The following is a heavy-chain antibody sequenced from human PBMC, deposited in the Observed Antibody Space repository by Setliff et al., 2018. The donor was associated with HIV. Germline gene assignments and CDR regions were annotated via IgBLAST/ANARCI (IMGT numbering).Heavy chain of an antibody. CDR2: IISIFGAT. V-gene: IGHV1-69*13. D-gene: IGHD1-26*01. J-gene: IGHJ4*02. CDR3: ARGGEGMALYPDY. CDR1: GGAFTSYA. Sequence: SVKVSCKASGGAFTSYAFSWVRQAPGQGLEWMGGIISIFGATNYAQKFQGRVTITADESTGTAYMELSSLRSEDTAVYYCARGGEGMALYPDYWGQGTLVTVSS.